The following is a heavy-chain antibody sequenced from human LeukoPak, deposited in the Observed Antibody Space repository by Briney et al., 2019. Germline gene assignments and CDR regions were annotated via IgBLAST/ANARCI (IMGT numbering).Heavy chain of an antibody. D-gene: IGHD2-2*01. CDR2: ISSSSSYI. V-gene: IGHV3-21*01. J-gene: IGHJ3*02. CDR3: ARVCSTSCSYHDAFDI. CDR1: GFTFSSYS. Sequence: GGSLRLSCAASGFTFSSYSMNWVRQAPGKGLEWVSSISSSSSYIYYADSVKGRFTISRDNAKNSLYLQMNGLRAEDTAVYYCARVCSTSCSYHDAFDIWGQGTMVTVSS.